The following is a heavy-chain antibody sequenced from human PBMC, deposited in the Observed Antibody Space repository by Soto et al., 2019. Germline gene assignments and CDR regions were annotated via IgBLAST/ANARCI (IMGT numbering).Heavy chain of an antibody. V-gene: IGHV1-46*01. CDR2: INPSGGST. J-gene: IGHJ4*02. CDR1: GYTFSTYY. Sequence: ASVKVSCKASGYTFSTYYMHWVRQAPGQGYEWMGIINPSGGSTTYAQKFQGRVTMTRDTSTTTVYMELNSLRAEDTAVYYCARRGPGTYFDYWGQGTLVTVSS. CDR3: ARRGPGTYFDY. D-gene: IGHD6-13*01.